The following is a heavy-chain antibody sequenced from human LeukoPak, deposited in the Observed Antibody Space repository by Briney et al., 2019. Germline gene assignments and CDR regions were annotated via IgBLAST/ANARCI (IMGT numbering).Heavy chain of an antibody. CDR1: GFTLSSYA. CDR2: INLNGGSI. V-gene: IGHV3-23*01. D-gene: IGHD3-16*01. Sequence: GGSLRLSCAASGFTLSSYAMSWVRQVPGKGLEWVSGINLNGGSIGYADSVKGRFAISRDNPKNTLYLQMNSLRAEDTAVYYCAKDPPHLYDYVWGSFDYWGQGTLVTVSS. CDR3: AKDPPHLYDYVWGSFDY. J-gene: IGHJ4*02.